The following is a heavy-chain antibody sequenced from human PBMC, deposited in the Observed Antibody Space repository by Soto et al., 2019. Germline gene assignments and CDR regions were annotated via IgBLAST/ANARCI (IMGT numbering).Heavy chain of an antibody. CDR1: GFTFSSYA. D-gene: IGHD3-22*01. CDR2: LSGSGVST. J-gene: IGHJ6*02. Sequence: EVQLLESGGGLVQPGGSLRLSCAASGFTFSSYAMTWVRQAPGKGLEWVSALSGSGVSTYYADSVKGRFTISRDNSKNKLYLQMNSLTAEDTAVYYCAKGGRSKAYYDTSGYYLYYYYAMDVWGQGTTVTLSS. V-gene: IGHV3-23*01. CDR3: AKGGRSKAYYDTSGYYLYYYYAMDV.